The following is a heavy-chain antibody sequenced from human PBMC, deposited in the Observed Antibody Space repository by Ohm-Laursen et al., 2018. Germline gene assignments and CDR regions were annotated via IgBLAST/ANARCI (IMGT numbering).Heavy chain of an antibody. V-gene: IGHV3-30*18. D-gene: IGHD5-18*01. CDR3: AKDEAWIQLWSPTHYYYGMDV. Sequence: SSLRLSCAASGFTFSSYGMHWVRQAPGKGLEWVAVISYDGSNKYYADSVKGRFTISRDNSKNTLYLQMNSLRAEDTAVYYCAKDEAWIQLWSPTHYYYGMDVWGQGTTVTVSS. CDR1: GFTFSSYG. CDR2: ISYDGSNK. J-gene: IGHJ6*02.